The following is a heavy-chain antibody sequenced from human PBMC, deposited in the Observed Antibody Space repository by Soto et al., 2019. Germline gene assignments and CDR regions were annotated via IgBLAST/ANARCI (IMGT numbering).Heavy chain of an antibody. V-gene: IGHV3-21*06. CDR2: ISSTTNYI. Sequence: PGVCLRLSCAAARFSFSRCSVMCGRQAPGKGREWVSSISSTTNYIYHGRSLKGRFTISRDNAKNSLYLEMNSLRAEDTAVYHCARESEALTSNCEYCGQGTRGTVSS. CDR1: RFSFSRCS. J-gene: IGHJ4*02. CDR3: ARESEALTSNCEY.